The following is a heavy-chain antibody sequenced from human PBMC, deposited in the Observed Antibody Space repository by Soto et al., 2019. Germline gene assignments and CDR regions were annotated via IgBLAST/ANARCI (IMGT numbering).Heavy chain of an antibody. J-gene: IGHJ5*02. V-gene: IGHV4-30-2*01. CDR3: AKGGRAGNYSSFNWFDP. D-gene: IGHD4-4*01. CDR1: GGSISSGGFS. Sequence: LQLQESGSGLVKASQTLSLTCAVSGGSISSGGFSWNWIRQPPGKGLEGIGYIYHSGSTYYNQSLKSRVTISVDRSKNLFSLELTSVTAADTDIYYGAKGGRAGNYSSFNWFDPWGQGTPVIVSS. CDR2: IYHSGST.